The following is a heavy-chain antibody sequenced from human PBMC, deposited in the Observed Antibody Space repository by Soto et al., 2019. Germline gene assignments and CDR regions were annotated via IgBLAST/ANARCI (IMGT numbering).Heavy chain of an antibody. D-gene: IGHD3-3*02. CDR2: VYHSGST. J-gene: IGHJ5*02. Sequence: QVQLQESGPGLVKPSGTLSLTCAVSGVSISSSNWWSWVRQPPGKGLECIGEVYHSGSTNYNPSLKGGVTRSVTKPKNQFPRNLGSVTAADTAVYYCAGDTAIGRSIRRNWSAPWGQGTLVTVSS. CDR1: GVSISSSNW. V-gene: IGHV4-4*02. CDR3: AGDTAIGRSIRRNWSAP.